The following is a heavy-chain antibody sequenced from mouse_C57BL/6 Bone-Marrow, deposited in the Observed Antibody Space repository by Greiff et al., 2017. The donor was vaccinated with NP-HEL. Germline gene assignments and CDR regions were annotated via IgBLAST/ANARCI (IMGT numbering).Heavy chain of an antibody. D-gene: IGHD1-1*01. V-gene: IGHV5-12*01. CDR1: GFTFSDYY. Sequence: DVKLVESGGGLVQPGGSLKLSCAASGFTFSDYYMYWVRQTPEKRLEWVAYISNGGGSTYYPDTVKGRFTISRDNAKNTLYLQMSRLKSEDTAMYYCARLLITTVVATDYAMDYWGQGTSVTVSS. CDR2: ISNGGGST. J-gene: IGHJ4*01. CDR3: ARLLITTVVATDYAMDY.